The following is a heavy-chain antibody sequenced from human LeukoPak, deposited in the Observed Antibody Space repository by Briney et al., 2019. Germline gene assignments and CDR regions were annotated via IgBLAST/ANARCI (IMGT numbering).Heavy chain of an antibody. V-gene: IGHV3-23*01. D-gene: IGHD2-2*01. Sequence: PGVSLRLSCAASGFTFSSYAMSWVRLAPGKGLEWVSTISGGGGTTYYAVSVKGRFTISRDNSKSTLYLQMNSLRAEDTALYYCAREVPYFDHWGQGTLVTVSS. J-gene: IGHJ4*02. CDR3: AREVPYFDH. CDR1: GFTFSSYA. CDR2: ISGGGGTT.